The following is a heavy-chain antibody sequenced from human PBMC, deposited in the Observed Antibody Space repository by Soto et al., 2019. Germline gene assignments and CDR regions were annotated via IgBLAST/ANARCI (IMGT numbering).Heavy chain of an antibody. CDR1: GGFVRTYY. D-gene: IGHD3-22*01. Sequence: QEQLQESGPGLVKPSETLSLTCSVSGGFVRTYYWSWIRQPAGKGLEWIGRIYGGGSTKYNPSLKSRVTMSVDTSKNLFSLKLSSVPAADTATYYCARLRGHYYDSVAYDPQWLDLWGQGTLVTVSS. V-gene: IGHV4-4*07. CDR3: ARLRGHYYDSVAYDPQWLDL. CDR2: IYGGGST. J-gene: IGHJ5*02.